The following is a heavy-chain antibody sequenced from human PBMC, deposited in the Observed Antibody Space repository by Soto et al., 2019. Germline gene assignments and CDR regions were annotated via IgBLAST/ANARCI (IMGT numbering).Heavy chain of an antibody. D-gene: IGHD3-3*01. CDR1: DYSISSGYY. CDR3: ARDGDFWSGYLALDY. J-gene: IGHJ4*02. CDR2: IYHSGST. V-gene: IGHV4-38-2*02. Sequence: KTSETLSLTCAVSDYSISSGYYWGWIRQPPGKGLEWIGSIYHSGSTYYNPSLKSRVTISVDTSKNQFSLKLSSVTAADTAVYYCARDGDFWSGYLALDYWGQGTLVTVSS.